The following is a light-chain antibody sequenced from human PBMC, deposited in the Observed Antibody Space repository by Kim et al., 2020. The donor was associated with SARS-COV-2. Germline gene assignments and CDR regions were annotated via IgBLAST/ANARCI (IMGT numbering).Light chain of an antibody. CDR3: QQYASSPLT. J-gene: IGKJ4*01. CDR1: QSVGKNY. CDR2: GAS. Sequence: EIVLTQSPGTLSLSPGERATLSCRATQSVGKNYLAWYQHIPGQAPRLLIYGASSRATGISDRFSGSGSGTDFTLTISRLEPEDFAVYYCQQYASSPLTFGGGTRVDIK. V-gene: IGKV3-20*01.